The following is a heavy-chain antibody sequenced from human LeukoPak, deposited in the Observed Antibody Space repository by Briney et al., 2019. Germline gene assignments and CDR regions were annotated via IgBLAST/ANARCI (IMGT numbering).Heavy chain of an antibody. CDR1: GGSVGSFS. CDR3: ARAVGYYGSGTSGEEWFDP. D-gene: IGHD3-10*01. Sequence: SETLSLTCKVSGGSVGSFSWSWIRQSPGKGLEWIGFIYYNGSTSYNPSLKSRVTISVDRSKSQFSLRLSSVTAADTALYYCARAVGYYGSGTSGEEWFDPWGQGTLVTVSS. J-gene: IGHJ5*02. CDR2: IYYNGST. V-gene: IGHV4-59*08.